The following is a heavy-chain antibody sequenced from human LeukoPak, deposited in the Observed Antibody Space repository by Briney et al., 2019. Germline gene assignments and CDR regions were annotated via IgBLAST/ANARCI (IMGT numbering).Heavy chain of an antibody. V-gene: IGHV4-59*01. D-gene: IGHD1-1*01. CDR2: IYYSGDT. Sequence: SETLSLTCTVSGGSIRSYYWSWSRQPPGKGLEWIGFIYYSGDTYYDPSLKSRVTISVDTSKNQFSLKLSSVTAADTAVYYCARARPGNDGGNFDYWGQGTLVTVSS. CDR3: ARARPGNDGGNFDY. J-gene: IGHJ4*02. CDR1: GGSIRSYY.